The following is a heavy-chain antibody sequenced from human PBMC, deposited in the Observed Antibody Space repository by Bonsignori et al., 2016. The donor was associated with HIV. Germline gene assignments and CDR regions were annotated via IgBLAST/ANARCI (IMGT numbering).Heavy chain of an antibody. CDR1: GFTFDDYA. Sequence: SLKISCAASGFTFDDYAMHWVRQAPGKGLEWVSGISWNSGSIGYADSVKGRFTISRDNAKNSLYLQMNSLRAEDTALYYCAKGGIFGVVIAAYYFDYWGQGTLVTVSS. CDR3: AKGGIFGVVIAAYYFDY. V-gene: IGHV3-9*01. J-gene: IGHJ4*02. CDR2: ISWNSGSI. D-gene: IGHD3-3*01.